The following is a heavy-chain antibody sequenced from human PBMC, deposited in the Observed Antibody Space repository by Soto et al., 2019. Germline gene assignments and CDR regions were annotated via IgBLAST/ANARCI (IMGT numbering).Heavy chain of an antibody. CDR1: GSNIATYP. CDR3: AKDQEFGSRSYEAGMDV. Sequence: EVQLLQSGGGLVRPGGSLTLSCEASGSNIATYPMNWVRQAPGMGLEWVATASGSGRRTYYADSVKGRFTISRDNSQNTLSLQMSDLRAEDTAVYFCAKDQEFGSRSYEAGMDVWGQGTTVVVSS. D-gene: IGHD3-10*01. V-gene: IGHV3-23*01. J-gene: IGHJ6*02. CDR2: ASGSGRRT.